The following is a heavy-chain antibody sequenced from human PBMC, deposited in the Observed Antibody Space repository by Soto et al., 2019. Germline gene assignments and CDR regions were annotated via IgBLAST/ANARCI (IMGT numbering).Heavy chain of an antibody. CDR2: IKQDGSEK. CDR1: GFTFSSYW. V-gene: IGHV3-7*03. D-gene: IGHD5-18*01. Sequence: SGGSLRLSCAASGFTFSSYWMSWVRQAPGKGLEWVANIKQDGSEKYYVDSVKGRFTISRDNAKNSLYLQMNSLRDEDTAVYYCAIDQATAMVTRYYRIHYGMDVWGQGTTVTAP. J-gene: IGHJ6*02. CDR3: AIDQATAMVTRYYRIHYGMDV.